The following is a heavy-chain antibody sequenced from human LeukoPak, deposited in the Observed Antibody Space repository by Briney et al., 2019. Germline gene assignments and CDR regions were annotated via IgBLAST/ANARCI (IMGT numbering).Heavy chain of an antibody. V-gene: IGHV5-51*01. J-gene: IGHJ3*02. CDR1: GYSFTSYW. Sequence: GESLKISCKGSGYSFTSYWIGWVRQMPGKGLEWMGIIYPGDSDTRYSPSFQGQVTISADKSISTAYLQWSSLKASDTAMYYCARQNPKYDTIFGVVISNAFDIWGQGTMVTVSS. D-gene: IGHD3-3*01. CDR2: IYPGDSDT. CDR3: ARQNPKYDTIFGVVISNAFDI.